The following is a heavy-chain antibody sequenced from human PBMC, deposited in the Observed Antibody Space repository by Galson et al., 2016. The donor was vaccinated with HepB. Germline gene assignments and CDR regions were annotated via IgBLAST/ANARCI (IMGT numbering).Heavy chain of an antibody. CDR3: AKRVGIASDDNWFDP. V-gene: IGHV5-51*01. CDR2: IFPGDSDT. Sequence: QSGAEVKKPGESLKISCEVSGYIFTSYWIAWVRQMPGKAPEWMGIIFPGDSDTRYNPSFQGQVTISVDKSINTAYLQLSSLKASDTAMYCCAKRVGIASDDNWFDPWGQATHVTVSS. D-gene: IGHD6-13*01. J-gene: IGHJ5*02. CDR1: GYIFTSYW.